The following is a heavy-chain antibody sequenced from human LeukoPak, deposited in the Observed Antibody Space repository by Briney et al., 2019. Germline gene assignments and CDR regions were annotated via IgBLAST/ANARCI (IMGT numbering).Heavy chain of an antibody. J-gene: IGHJ2*01. Sequence: SGTLSLTCAVSGGSISSSNWWSWVRQPPGKGLEWIGEIYHSGSTNYNPSLKSRVTMSVDMSKNRLSLRLTSVTAADTAVYYCARSGYSYDSAVYWNFDLWGRGTLVTVSS. D-gene: IGHD5-18*01. V-gene: IGHV4-4*02. CDR1: GGSISSSNW. CDR2: IYHSGST. CDR3: ARSGYSYDSAVYWNFDL.